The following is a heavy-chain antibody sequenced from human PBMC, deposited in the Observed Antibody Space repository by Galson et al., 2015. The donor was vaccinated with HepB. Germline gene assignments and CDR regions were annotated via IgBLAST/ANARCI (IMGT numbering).Heavy chain of an antibody. CDR3: ARGYYYDSSGYWVRTPGYAFDI. CDR1: GFTFSSYW. CDR2: IKQDGSEK. Sequence: SLRLSCAASGFTFSSYWMSWVRQAPGKGLEWVANIKQDGSEKYYVDSVKGRFTISRDNAKNSLYLQMNSLRAEDTAVYYCARGYYYDSSGYWVRTPGYAFDIWGQGTIVTVSS. V-gene: IGHV3-7*03. J-gene: IGHJ3*02. D-gene: IGHD3-22*01.